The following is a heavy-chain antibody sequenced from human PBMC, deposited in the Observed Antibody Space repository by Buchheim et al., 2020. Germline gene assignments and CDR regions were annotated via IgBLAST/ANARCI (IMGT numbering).Heavy chain of an antibody. J-gene: IGHJ6*02. CDR2: INAAGSDK. V-gene: IGHV3-7*01. D-gene: IGHD7-27*01. CDR1: GFTFSNFW. CDR3: VGETGDGLDV. Sequence: EVQLVESGGGLVQPGGSLRLSCVASGFTFSNFWMSWVRQAPGEGLEWVANINAAGSDKYSVDSVKDRFTISRDNVKNSLYLQMNNLRVEDSAVYFCVGETGDGLDVWGQGT.